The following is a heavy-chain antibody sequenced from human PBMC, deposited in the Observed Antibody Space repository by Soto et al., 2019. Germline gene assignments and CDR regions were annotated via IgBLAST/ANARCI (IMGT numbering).Heavy chain of an antibody. CDR1: GFTFNNYP. D-gene: IGHD6-19*01. Sequence: PGGSLRLSCAASGFTFNNYPMSWVRQAPGKGLEWISVISGSGGSTYHADSVKGRFTISRDNSKNTLYLQMNSLRAEDTAVYYCARSHPKYSSGLYWYFDLWGRGTLVTVSS. J-gene: IGHJ2*01. CDR2: ISGSGGST. CDR3: ARSHPKYSSGLYWYFDL. V-gene: IGHV3-23*01.